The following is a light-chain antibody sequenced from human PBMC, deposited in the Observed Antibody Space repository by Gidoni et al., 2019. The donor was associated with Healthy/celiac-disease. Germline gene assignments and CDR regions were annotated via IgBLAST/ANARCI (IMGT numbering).Light chain of an antibody. Sequence: IVLTQSQGTLSLSPGDRATLSCRASQSVSSSYLAWYQQKPGQAPRLLLYGASSRATGIPDRFSSSGSGTDFTLTISRLEPEDFAVYYCQQYGSSPYTFGQGTKLEIK. CDR3: QQYGSSPYT. CDR2: GAS. CDR1: QSVSSSY. V-gene: IGKV3-20*01. J-gene: IGKJ2*01.